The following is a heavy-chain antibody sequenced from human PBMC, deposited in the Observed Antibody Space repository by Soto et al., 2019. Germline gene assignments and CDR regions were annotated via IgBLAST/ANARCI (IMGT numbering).Heavy chain of an antibody. CDR2: INNSGRT. CDR3: ARDGAGSHYYDYGMDV. J-gene: IGHJ6*02. Sequence: QVQLQESGPGLVKPSETLSLTCTVSGGSVSSGSYYWSWIRQPPGKGLEWIGHINNSGRTHYNPSLKSRVTISVDTSKKQFSLKLSSVTAADTAVYYCARDGAGSHYYDYGMDVWGQGTTVTVSS. D-gene: IGHD3-10*01. V-gene: IGHV4-30-4*08. CDR1: GGSVSSGSYY.